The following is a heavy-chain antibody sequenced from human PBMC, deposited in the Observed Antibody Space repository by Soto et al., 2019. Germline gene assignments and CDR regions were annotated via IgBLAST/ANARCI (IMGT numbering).Heavy chain of an antibody. CDR3: ARVSMVDSSSFDY. Sequence: GGSLRLSCAAPGFTFSSYAMHWVRQAPGKGLEWVAVISYDGSNKYYADSVKGRFTISRDNSKNTLYLQMNSLRAEDTAVYYCARVSMVDSSSFDYWGQGTLVTVSS. D-gene: IGHD6-6*01. J-gene: IGHJ4*02. V-gene: IGHV3-30-3*01. CDR2: ISYDGSNK. CDR1: GFTFSSYA.